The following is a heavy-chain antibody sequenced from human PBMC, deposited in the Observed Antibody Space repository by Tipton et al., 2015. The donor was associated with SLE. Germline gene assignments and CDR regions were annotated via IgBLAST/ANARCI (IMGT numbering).Heavy chain of an antibody. D-gene: IGHD3-22*01. V-gene: IGHV4-38-2*01. CDR3: ARHDYDDNGYYMHYFDY. J-gene: IGHJ4*02. CDR2: ISHSGNI. Sequence: TLSLTCAVSGFSISSGYYWGWIRQSPEKGLEWIGSISHSGNIYFNPSLKSRATMSIDTSRNEVSLRLNSVTAADTAVYYCARHDYDDNGYYMHYFDYWGQGTLVTVSS. CDR1: GFSISSGYY.